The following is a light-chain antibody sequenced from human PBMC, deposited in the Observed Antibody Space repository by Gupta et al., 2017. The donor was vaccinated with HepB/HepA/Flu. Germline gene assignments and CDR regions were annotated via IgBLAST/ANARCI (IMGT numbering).Light chain of an antibody. CDR1: QSVSSN. CDR2: GAS. CDR3: QQYKNWPPWT. J-gene: IGKJ1*01. Sequence: EIVMTQSPATLSVSPGERATLSCRASQSVSSNLAWYQQKPGQAPRLLIYGASTRDTGIPARFSGSGYGTEFTLTISSRQSEDFAVYYCQQYKNWPPWTFGQGTKVEIK. V-gene: IGKV3-15*01.